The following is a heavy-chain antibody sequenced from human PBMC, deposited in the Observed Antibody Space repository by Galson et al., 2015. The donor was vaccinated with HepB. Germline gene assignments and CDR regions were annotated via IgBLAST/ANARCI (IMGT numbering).Heavy chain of an antibody. CDR2: ISSSSRQI. CDR3: ARDSTDFDY. D-gene: IGHD3-3*02. CDR1: GFTFSRYS. V-gene: IGHV3-21*01. J-gene: IGHJ4*02. Sequence: SLRLSCAASGFTFSRYSMNWVRQAPGKGLEWVSSISSSSRQIYYADSVKDRFTISRDNAKNSLYLQMSNLRADDTAVYYCARDSTDFDYWGQGTLVTVSS.